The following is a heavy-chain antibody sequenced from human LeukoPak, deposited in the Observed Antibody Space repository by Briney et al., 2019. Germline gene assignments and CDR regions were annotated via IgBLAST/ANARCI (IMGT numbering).Heavy chain of an antibody. V-gene: IGHV3-21*06. Sequence: PGGSLRLSCAASGFTFSSYSMNWVRQSPGKGLEWVSSISGTSDYIYYADSVKGRFTISRDNGQNSLYLQMNSLRAEDTAVYYCARGRREWLLNGHAFDIWGQGTMVTVSS. CDR3: ARGRREWLLNGHAFDI. CDR1: GFTFSSYS. CDR2: ISGTSDYI. D-gene: IGHD3-3*01. J-gene: IGHJ3*02.